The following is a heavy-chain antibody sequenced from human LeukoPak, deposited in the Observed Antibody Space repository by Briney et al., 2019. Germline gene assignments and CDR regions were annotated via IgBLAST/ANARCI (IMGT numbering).Heavy chain of an antibody. D-gene: IGHD3-10*01. CDR3: ASWPVSSGSKVDY. J-gene: IGHJ4*02. CDR1: GGSISSNHW. V-gene: IGHV4-4*02. CDR2: IYHSGST. Sequence: SGTLSLTCAVSGGSISSNHWWTWVRQPPGKGLEWIGEIYHSGSTNQNPSLKSRLTISVDKSKNQFSLKLSSVTAADTAVYYCASWPVSSGSKVDYWGQGTLVTVSS.